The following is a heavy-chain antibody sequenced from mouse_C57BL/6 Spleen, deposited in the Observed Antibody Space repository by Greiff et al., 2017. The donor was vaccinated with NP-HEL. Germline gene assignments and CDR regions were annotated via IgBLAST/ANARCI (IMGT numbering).Heavy chain of an antibody. J-gene: IGHJ4*01. Sequence: DVKLVESGGGLVKPGGSLKLSCAASGFTFSSYAMSWVRQTPEKRLEWVATISDGGSYTYYPDNVKGRCTISRDNAKNNLYLQMSHLKSEDTAMYYCARDTTVVATGAMDYWGQGTSVTVSS. CDR3: ARDTTVVATGAMDY. CDR1: GFTFSSYA. CDR2: ISDGGSYT. V-gene: IGHV5-4*01. D-gene: IGHD1-1*01.